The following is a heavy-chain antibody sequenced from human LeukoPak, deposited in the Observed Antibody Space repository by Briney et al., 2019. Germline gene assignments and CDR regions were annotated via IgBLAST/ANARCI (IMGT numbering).Heavy chain of an antibody. V-gene: IGHV4-34*01. J-gene: IGHJ4*02. CDR1: GGSFSGYY. Sequence: SETLSLTCAVYGGSFSGYYWSWIRQPPGKGLEWIGEINHSGSTNYNPSLKSRVTISVDTSKNQFSLKPSSVTAADTAVYYCARGWTLYYYDSSGYFKPWGQGTLVTVSS. CDR2: INHSGST. CDR3: ARGWTLYYYDSSGYFKP. D-gene: IGHD3-22*01.